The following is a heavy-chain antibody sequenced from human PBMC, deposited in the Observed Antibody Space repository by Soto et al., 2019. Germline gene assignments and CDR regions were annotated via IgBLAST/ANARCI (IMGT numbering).Heavy chain of an antibody. D-gene: IGHD3-22*01. V-gene: IGHV3-23*01. CDR3: ATAKWDYYDTSGQPAYYFDS. CDR1: GSTFSSYA. Sequence: PGGSLRLSCAASGSTFSSYAMSWVRQAPGKGLEWVSAISGSGGGAYYADSVKGRFTISRDNSKNTLYLQMNSLRAEDTAVYYCATAKWDYYDTSGQPAYYFDSWGQGTLVTVSS. CDR2: ISGSGGGA. J-gene: IGHJ4*02.